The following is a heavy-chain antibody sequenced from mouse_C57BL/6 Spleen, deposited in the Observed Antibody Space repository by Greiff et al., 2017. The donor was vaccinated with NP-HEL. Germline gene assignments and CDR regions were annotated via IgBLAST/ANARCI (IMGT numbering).Heavy chain of an antibody. CDR3: AREGYYGNPFYAMDY. CDR2: INPSNGGT. Sequence: VQLQQPGTELVKPGASVKLSCKASGYTFTSYWMHWVKQRPGQGLEWIGNINPSNGGTNYNEKFKSKATLTVEKSSSTAYMQLSSLTSEDSAVYYCAREGYYGNPFYAMDYWGQGTSVTVSS. D-gene: IGHD2-1*01. J-gene: IGHJ4*01. CDR1: GYTFTSYW. V-gene: IGHV1-53*01.